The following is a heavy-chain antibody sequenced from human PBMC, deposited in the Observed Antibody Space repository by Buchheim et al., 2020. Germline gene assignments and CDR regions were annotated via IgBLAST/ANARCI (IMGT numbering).Heavy chain of an antibody. Sequence: QVQLVQSGAEVTKPGASMKASCKASGYTFTNYHMHWVRQAPGQGLEWMAIINPSSGRTRYAQKFQGRVTVTRDTSTSTVDMELSILSSEDTAVYYCARDNSDWSSDYWGPG. CDR3: ARDNSDWSSDY. CDR1: GYTFTNYH. CDR2: INPSSGRT. J-gene: IGHJ4*02. D-gene: IGHD6-19*01. V-gene: IGHV1-46*01.